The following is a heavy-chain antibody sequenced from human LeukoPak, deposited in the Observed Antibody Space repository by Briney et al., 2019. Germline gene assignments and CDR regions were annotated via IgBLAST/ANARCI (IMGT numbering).Heavy chain of an antibody. J-gene: IGHJ4*02. CDR2: IYPYDSET. V-gene: IGHV5-51*01. CDR1: EEGFVTG. D-gene: IGHD6-13*01. Sequence: GAELLISCKLSEEGFVTGKGLVRQGPGKGMERMGIIYPYDSETRYNPSFQGQVTISVDTSINTAYLHWSILKASDTAMYYCARTIVAAGLYYFEYWGQGTLLTVSS. CDR3: ARTIVAAGLYYFEY.